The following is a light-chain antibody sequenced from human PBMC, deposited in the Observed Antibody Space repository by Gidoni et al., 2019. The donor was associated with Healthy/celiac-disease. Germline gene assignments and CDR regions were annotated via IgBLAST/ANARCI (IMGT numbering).Light chain of an antibody. V-gene: IGKV1-39*01. CDR3: QQSYSFPFCLT. CDR1: QSISSY. Sequence: DIQMTQSPSSLSASVGDRVTITCRASQSISSYLNWYQQKPGKAPKLLIYAASSLQSGVPSRFSGSGSGTDFTLTISSLQPEDFATYYCQQSYSFPFCLTFGGGTKVEIK. J-gene: IGKJ4*01. CDR2: AAS.